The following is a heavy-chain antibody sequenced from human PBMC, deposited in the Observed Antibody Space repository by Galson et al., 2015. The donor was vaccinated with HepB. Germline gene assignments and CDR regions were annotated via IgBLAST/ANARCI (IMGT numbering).Heavy chain of an antibody. CDR2: IRSKAYGGTT. D-gene: IGHD3-10*01. Sequence: SLRLSCAASGFTFGGYAMSWVRQAPGKGLEWVGFIRSKAYGGTTEYAASVKGRFTISRDDSKSIAYLQMNSLKTEDTAVYYCTTGGRFGELLSFDYWGQGTLVTVSS. CDR1: GFTFGGYA. V-gene: IGHV3-49*04. J-gene: IGHJ4*02. CDR3: TTGGRFGELLSFDY.